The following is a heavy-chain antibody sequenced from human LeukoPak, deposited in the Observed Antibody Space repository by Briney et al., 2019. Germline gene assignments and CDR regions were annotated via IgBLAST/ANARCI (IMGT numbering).Heavy chain of an antibody. Sequence: ASVKVSCKASGYTFTSYGISWVRQAPGQGLEWMGWMNPNSGNTGYAQKFQGRVTMTRNTSISTAYMELSSLRSEDTAVYYCARSWRGIAAAGTSPYGMDVWGQGTTVTVSS. CDR1: GYTFTSYG. D-gene: IGHD6-13*01. J-gene: IGHJ6*02. CDR3: ARSWRGIAAAGTSPYGMDV. V-gene: IGHV1-8*02. CDR2: MNPNSGNT.